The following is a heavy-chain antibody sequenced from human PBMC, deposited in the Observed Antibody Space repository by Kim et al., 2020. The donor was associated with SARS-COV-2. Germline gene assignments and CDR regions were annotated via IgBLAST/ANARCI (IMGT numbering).Heavy chain of an antibody. CDR1: GGSVSSGSYY. V-gene: IGHV4-61*01. Sequence: SETLSLTCTVSGGSVSSGSYYWSWIRQPPGKGLEWIGYIYYSGSTNYNPSLKSRVTISVDTSKNQFSLKLSSVTAADTAVYYCAGGLQSLHSSLPFDYWGQGTLVTVSS. J-gene: IGHJ4*02. CDR3: AGGLQSLHSSLPFDY. D-gene: IGHD5-12*01. CDR2: IYYSGST.